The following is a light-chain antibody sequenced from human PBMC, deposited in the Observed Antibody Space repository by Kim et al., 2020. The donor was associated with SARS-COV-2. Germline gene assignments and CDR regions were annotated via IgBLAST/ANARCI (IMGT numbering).Light chain of an antibody. CDR1: QSVSSSY. J-gene: IGKJ1*01. CDR3: QQYGSSLTWT. Sequence: PGVGATLTCRASQSVSSSYLAWCQQKPGQAPRLLIYGASSSATGIPDRFSGGGSGTDVSLTISRLEPEDVAVYYCQQYGSSLTWTFGQGTKVDIK. V-gene: IGKV3-20*01. CDR2: GAS.